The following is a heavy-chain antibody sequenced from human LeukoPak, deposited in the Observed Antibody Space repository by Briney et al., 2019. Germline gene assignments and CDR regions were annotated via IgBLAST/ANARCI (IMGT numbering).Heavy chain of an antibody. CDR3: ARCSTPYYYYYYYMDV. V-gene: IGHV4-38-2*02. Sequence: SETLSLTCTVSGYSISSGYYWGWIRQPPGKGLEWIGSIYHSGSTYYNPSLKSRVTISVDTSKNQFSLKLSSVTAADTAVYYCARCSTPYYYYYYYMDVWGKGTTVTVSS. CDR1: GYSISSGYY. CDR2: IYHSGST. J-gene: IGHJ6*03.